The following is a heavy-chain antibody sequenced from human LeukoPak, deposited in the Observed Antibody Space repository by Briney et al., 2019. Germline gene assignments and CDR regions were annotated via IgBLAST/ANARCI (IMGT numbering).Heavy chain of an antibody. D-gene: IGHD4-11*01. J-gene: IGHJ4*02. Sequence: GVSLRLSCTASEFTFSDYAMTGVRQAPGKGLVWLGFIRSKAFGGTTEYAASVKGRFTISRDDSKSIAYLQMISLKTDDTAVYYCTRGPYNNYVNLDYWGQGTLVTVSS. CDR3: TRGPYNNYVNLDY. V-gene: IGHV3-49*04. CDR2: IRSKAFGGTT. CDR1: EFTFSDYA.